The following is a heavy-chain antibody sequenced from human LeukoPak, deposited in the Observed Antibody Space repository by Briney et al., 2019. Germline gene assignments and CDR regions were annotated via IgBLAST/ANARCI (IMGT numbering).Heavy chain of an antibody. Sequence: GMSLRLSCAASGFTFTTYGMHWVRQAPGKGLEWVANIKQDGSEKYYVDSVKGRFTISRDNAKNSLYLQMNSLRAEDTAVYYCARDHTTEFGTYYYDSSGYFDYWGQGTLVTVSS. CDR1: GFTFTTYG. J-gene: IGHJ4*02. D-gene: IGHD3-22*01. CDR3: ARDHTTEFGTYYYDSSGYFDY. V-gene: IGHV3-7*01. CDR2: IKQDGSEK.